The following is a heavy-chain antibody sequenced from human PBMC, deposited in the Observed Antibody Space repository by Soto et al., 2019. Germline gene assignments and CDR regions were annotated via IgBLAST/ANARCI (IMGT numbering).Heavy chain of an antibody. J-gene: IGHJ4*02. CDR1: GGSISSSSYY. V-gene: IGHV4-39*01. CDR3: ARVLTANFGLDY. CDR2: IYYSGST. D-gene: IGHD1-7*01. Sequence: SETLSLTCTVSGGSISSSSYYWGWIRQPPGKGLEWIGSIYYSGSTYYNPSLKSRVTISVDTSKNQFSLYLQMNSLRAEDTAVYYCARVLTANFGLDYWGQGTLVTVSS.